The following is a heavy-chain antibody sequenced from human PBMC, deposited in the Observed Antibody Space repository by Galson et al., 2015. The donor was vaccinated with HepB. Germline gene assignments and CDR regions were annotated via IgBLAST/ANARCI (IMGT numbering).Heavy chain of an antibody. CDR2: ISAYNGNT. Sequence: QSGAEVKKPGESLKISCKASGYTFTSYGISWVQQAPGQGLEWMGWISAYNGNTNYAQKLQGRVTMTTDTSTSTAYMELRSLRSDDTAVYYCARAYTYYDFWSGYYTLSDYYYYGMDVWGQGTTVTVSS. CDR1: GYTFTSYG. CDR3: ARAYTYYDFWSGYYTLSDYYYYGMDV. D-gene: IGHD3-3*01. J-gene: IGHJ6*02. V-gene: IGHV1-18*04.